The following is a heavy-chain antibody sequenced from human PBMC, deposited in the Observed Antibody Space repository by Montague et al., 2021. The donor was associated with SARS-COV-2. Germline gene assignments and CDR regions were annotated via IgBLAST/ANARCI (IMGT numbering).Heavy chain of an antibody. D-gene: IGHD6-19*01. CDR2: VYFTGKT. J-gene: IGHJ4*02. CDR3: ARGDNYTSGWHPSGVLDY. V-gene: IGHV4-59*13. Sequence: SETLSLTCTVSGGSISNYYWSWTRQSPGRGLEWIGYVYFTGKTNXNPSLKSRVTISVDTSKNQFSLGLTSVIAADSAVYYCARGDNYTSGWHPSGVLDYWGQGAPVIVSS. CDR1: GGSISNYY.